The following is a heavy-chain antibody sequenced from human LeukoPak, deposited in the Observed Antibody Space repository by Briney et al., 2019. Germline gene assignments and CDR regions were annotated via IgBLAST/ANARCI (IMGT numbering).Heavy chain of an antibody. D-gene: IGHD4-11*01. J-gene: IGHJ4*02. V-gene: IGHV4-61*02. CDR3: ASLNDYSNSFDY. CDR1: GGSISSGSYY. CDR2: IYTSGST. Sequence: PSETLSLTCTVSGGSISSGSYYWRWIRQPAGKGLEWIGRIYTSGSTNYNPSLKSRVTISVDTSKNQFSLKLSSVTAADTAVYYCASLNDYSNSFDYWGQGTLVTVSS.